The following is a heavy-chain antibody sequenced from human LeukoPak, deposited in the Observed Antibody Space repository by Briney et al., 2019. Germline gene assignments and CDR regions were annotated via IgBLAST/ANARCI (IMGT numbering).Heavy chain of an antibody. CDR3: ARASAYCSSDTCLFDY. D-gene: IGHD2-2*01. V-gene: IGHV1-69*05. Sequence: GASVEVSCKTSGGTFNSYVINWVRQAPGQGLEWVGGIIPIFGTTNYAQKFQGRVTITRDESTSTAYVELTSLRSEDTATYYCARASAYCSSDTCLFDYWGQGTLVSVSS. CDR1: GGTFNSYV. CDR2: IIPIFGTT. J-gene: IGHJ4*02.